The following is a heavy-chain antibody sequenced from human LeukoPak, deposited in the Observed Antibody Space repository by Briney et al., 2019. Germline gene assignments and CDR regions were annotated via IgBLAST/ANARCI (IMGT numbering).Heavy chain of an antibody. CDR3: ARRGSGIVYSNDAFDV. CDR2: IYYSGST. J-gene: IGHJ3*01. V-gene: IGHV4-39*01. Sequence: SETLSLTCTVSGGSISSSSYYWGWIRQPPGKGLEWIGSIYYSGSTYYNPSLKSRVTISVDTSKNQFSLKLSSVTAADTAVYYCARRGSGIVYSNDAFDVWGQGTMVTVSS. D-gene: IGHD5/OR15-5a*01. CDR1: GGSISSSSYY.